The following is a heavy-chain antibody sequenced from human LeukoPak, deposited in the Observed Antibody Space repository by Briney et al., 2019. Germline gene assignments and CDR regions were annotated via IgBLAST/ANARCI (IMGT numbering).Heavy chain of an antibody. CDR3: ARDGYSYGSIDY. J-gene: IGHJ4*02. CDR2: ISSSSSYI. Sequence: PGGSLRLSCAASGFTFSTYSMNWVRQAPGKGLEWVSSISSSSSYIYYADSVKGRFTISRDNAKNSLYLQMNSLRAEDTAVYYCARDGYSYGSIDYWGQGTLVTVSS. V-gene: IGHV3-21*01. D-gene: IGHD5-18*01. CDR1: GFTFSTYS.